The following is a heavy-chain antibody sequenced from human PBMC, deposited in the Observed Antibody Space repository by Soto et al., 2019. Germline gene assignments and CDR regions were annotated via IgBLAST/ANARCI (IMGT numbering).Heavy chain of an antibody. V-gene: IGHV4-59*01. J-gene: IGHJ6*02. CDR2: IYYSGST. Sequence: SETLSLTCTVSGGFSSSYYWSWIRQPPGKGLELIGYIYYSGSTKYNPSLKSRVTLSIDTSKNQFSLKLSFVTAADTAVYYCVRGGYGMDVWGQGTTVTVSS. CDR1: GGFSSSYY. CDR3: VRGGYGMDV.